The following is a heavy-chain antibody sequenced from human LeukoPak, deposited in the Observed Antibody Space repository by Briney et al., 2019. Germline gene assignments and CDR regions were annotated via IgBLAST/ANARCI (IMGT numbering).Heavy chain of an antibody. D-gene: IGHD1-26*01. CDR1: GFTVSSNY. CDR2: IYSGGST. CDR3: ARDGADKVFDY. V-gene: IGHV3-53*01. Sequence: GGSLRLSCAASGFTVSSNYMSWVRQAPGKGREWVSIIYSGGSTYYADSVKGRFTISRDNSKNTLYLQMNSLRAEDTAVYYCARDGADKVFDYWSQGTLVTVSS. J-gene: IGHJ4*02.